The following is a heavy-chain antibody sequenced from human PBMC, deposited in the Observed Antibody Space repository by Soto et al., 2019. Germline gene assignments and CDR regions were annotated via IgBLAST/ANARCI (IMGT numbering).Heavy chain of an antibody. CDR1: GSSFNSYG. J-gene: IGHJ4*02. CDR2: ITGYNGNT. CDR3: ARIVSCTNGVCRHDY. D-gene: IGHD2-8*01. Sequence: ASVKVSCKASGSSFNSYGVSWVLQAPGQGLEWMGWITGYNGNTNYALRLQGRVTMTTDTSTSTAYMELRSLRSDDTAMYYCARIVSCTNGVCRHDYWGQGTPVTVSS. V-gene: IGHV1-18*01.